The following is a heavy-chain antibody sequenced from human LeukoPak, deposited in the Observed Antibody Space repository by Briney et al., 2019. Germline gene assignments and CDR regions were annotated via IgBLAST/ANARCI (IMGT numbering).Heavy chain of an antibody. D-gene: IGHD3-22*01. CDR3: ARQTYYYDSSGPQGRYYFDY. CDR1: GGSISSYY. CDR2: IYYSGST. Sequence: SETLSLTCTVSGGSISSYYWSWIRQPPGKGLEWIGYIYYSGSTNYNPSLKSRDTISVDTSKNQFSLKLSSVTAADTAVYYCARQTYYYDSSGPQGRYYFDYWGQGTLVTVSS. V-gene: IGHV4-59*01. J-gene: IGHJ4*02.